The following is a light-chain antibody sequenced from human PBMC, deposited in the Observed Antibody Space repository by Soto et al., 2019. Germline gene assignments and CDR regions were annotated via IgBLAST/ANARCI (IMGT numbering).Light chain of an antibody. J-gene: IGKJ4*01. CDR2: GAS. V-gene: IGKV3-20*01. CDR3: QQYGSSPPLT. CDR1: QSVSSSY. Sequence: EIVLTQSPGTLSLSPGERATLSRRASQSVSSSYLAWYQQKPGQAPRLLIYGASSRATGIPDRFSGSGSGTDFTLTISRLEPENFAVYYCQQYGSSPPLTFGGGTKVDIK.